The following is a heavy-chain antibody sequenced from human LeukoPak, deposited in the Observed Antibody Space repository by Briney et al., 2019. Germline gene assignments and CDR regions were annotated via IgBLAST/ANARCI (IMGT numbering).Heavy chain of an antibody. D-gene: IGHD2-2*01. V-gene: IGHV3-11*01. CDR2: ISSSGSTI. CDR3: ARDMDLLLWWSALGY. CDR1: GFTFSDYY. Sequence: GGSLRLSCAASGFTFSDYYMSWIRQAPGKGLEWVSYISSSGSTIYYADSVKGRFTISRDNAENSLYLQMNSLRAEDTAVYYCARDMDLLLWWSALGYWGQGTLVTVSS. J-gene: IGHJ4*02.